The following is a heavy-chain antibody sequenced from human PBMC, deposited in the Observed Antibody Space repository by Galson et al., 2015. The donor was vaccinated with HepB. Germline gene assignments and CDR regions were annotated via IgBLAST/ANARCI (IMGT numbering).Heavy chain of an antibody. CDR1: GFTFSNAW. D-gene: IGHD3-22*01. J-gene: IGHJ4*02. V-gene: IGHV3-15*01. CDR3: TTRSYDSSGFFPWRDY. CDR2: IKSKTDGGTT. Sequence: SLRLSCAASGFTFSNAWMSWVPQAPGKGLEWVGRIKSKTDGGTTDYAAPVKGRFTISRDDSRNTLYLQMNSLKTEDTAVYYCTTRSYDSSGFFPWRDYWGQGTLVTVSS.